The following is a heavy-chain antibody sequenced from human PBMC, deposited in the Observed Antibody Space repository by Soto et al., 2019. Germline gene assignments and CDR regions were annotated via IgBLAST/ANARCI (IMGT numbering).Heavy chain of an antibody. CDR1: GGSFSGYY. Sequence: SETLSLTCAVYGGSFSGYYWSWIRQPPGKGLEWIGEINHSGSTNYNPSLKNRVTISVDTSKNQFSLKLSSVTAADTAVYYCAGSSWAGSWFDPWGQGTLVTVSS. CDR2: INHSGST. V-gene: IGHV4-34*01. CDR3: AGSSWAGSWFDP. J-gene: IGHJ5*02. D-gene: IGHD6-13*01.